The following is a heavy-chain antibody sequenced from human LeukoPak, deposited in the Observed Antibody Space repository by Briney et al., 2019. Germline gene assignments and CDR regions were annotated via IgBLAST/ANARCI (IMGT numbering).Heavy chain of an antibody. CDR3: ARDTTYCSSTSCYGLDYYYGMDV. CDR1: GGSISSHY. V-gene: IGHV4-59*11. J-gene: IGHJ6*02. CDR2: IYYSGST. D-gene: IGHD2-2*01. Sequence: SETLSLTCTVSGGSISSHYWSWIRQPPGKGLEWIGYIYYSGSTNYNPSLKSRVTISVDTSKNQFSLKLSSVTAADTAVYYCARDTTYCSSTSCYGLDYYYGMDVWGQGTTVTVSS.